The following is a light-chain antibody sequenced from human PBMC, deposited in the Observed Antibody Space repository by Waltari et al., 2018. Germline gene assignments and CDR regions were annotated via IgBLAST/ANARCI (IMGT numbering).Light chain of an antibody. J-gene: IGKJ4*01. V-gene: IGKV3-20*01. CDR1: QSVSSSY. CDR2: GAS. CDR3: QLFANSPPLT. Sequence: ETVLTQSPGTLSLSPGERATLSCRASQSVSSSYLAGYQQKPGQAPRLLIYGASSRATGIPDRFSGSGSGTDFTLTISRLEPEDFAVYYCQLFANSPPLTFGGGTKVEIK.